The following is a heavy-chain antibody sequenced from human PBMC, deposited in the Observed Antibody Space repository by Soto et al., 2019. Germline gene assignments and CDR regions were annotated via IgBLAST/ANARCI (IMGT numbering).Heavy chain of an antibody. D-gene: IGHD3-3*01. CDR1: GGSLSGYY. CDR3: ARARRVLRFLEWLFEPYGMDV. CDR2: INHSGST. V-gene: IGHV4-34*01. Sequence: PSETLSLTCAVYGGSLSGYYWSWIRQPPGKGLEWIGEINHSGSTNYNPSLKSRVTISVDTSKNQFSLKLSSVTAADTAVYYCARARRVLRFLEWLFEPYGMDVWGQGTTVTVSS. J-gene: IGHJ6*02.